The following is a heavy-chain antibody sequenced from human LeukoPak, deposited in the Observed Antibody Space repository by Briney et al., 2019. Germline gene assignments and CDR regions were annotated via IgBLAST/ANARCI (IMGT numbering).Heavy chain of an antibody. CDR1: GITFNNYC. Sequence: GGPLRISCAASGITFNNYCMHLVRQGPGKELEWVADIASDGSHTFYVESVKGRFTISRDNSKNTLYLQMNSLRAEDTAVYFCARERYDTVIHAWLCDIWGQGTMVSVFS. J-gene: IGHJ3*02. CDR2: IASDGSHT. CDR3: ARERYDTVIHAWLCDI. V-gene: IGHV3-30*04. D-gene: IGHD3-10*01.